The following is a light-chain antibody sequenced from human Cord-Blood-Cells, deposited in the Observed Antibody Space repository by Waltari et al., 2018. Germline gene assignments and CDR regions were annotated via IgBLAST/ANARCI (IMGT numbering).Light chain of an antibody. CDR1: SSDVGGDNY. Sequence: QSALTQPPSASGYPGQSVTISCTGTSSDVGGDNYFPWYQQHPGKAPKLMIYEISKRPSGVPYRFSDSKSGNTASLTVSGLQAEDEADYYCSSYAGSNNLVFGTGTKVTVL. CDR2: EIS. J-gene: IGLJ1*01. CDR3: SSYAGSNNLV. V-gene: IGLV2-8*01.